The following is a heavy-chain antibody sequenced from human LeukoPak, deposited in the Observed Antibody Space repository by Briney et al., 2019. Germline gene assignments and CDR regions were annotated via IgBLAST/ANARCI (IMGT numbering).Heavy chain of an antibody. CDR3: ARDSSDFWSYYFDY. D-gene: IGHD3-3*01. V-gene: IGHV3-7*01. CDR2: IKQDGSEK. Sequence: GGSLRLSCAASGFTFTNYWMTWVRQVPGKGLEWVANIKQDGSEKYYVDSVKGRFTISRDNAKNSLSLQMNSLGAEDTAVYYCARDSSDFWSYYFDYWGQGTLVTVSS. J-gene: IGHJ4*02. CDR1: GFTFTNYW.